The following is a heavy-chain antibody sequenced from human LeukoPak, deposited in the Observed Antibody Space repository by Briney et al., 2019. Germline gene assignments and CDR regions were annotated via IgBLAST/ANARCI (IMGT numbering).Heavy chain of an antibody. Sequence: GGSLRLSCAPSGFTFSSYSMNWVRQAPGKGLEWVSYISSSGSNIYYADSVKGRFTISRDNAKNSLYLQMNSLRAEDTAVDYCAELGITMIGGVWGKGTAVTISS. V-gene: IGHV3-48*04. CDR1: GFTFSSYS. CDR3: AELGITMIGGV. D-gene: IGHD3-10*02. J-gene: IGHJ6*04. CDR2: ISSSGSNI.